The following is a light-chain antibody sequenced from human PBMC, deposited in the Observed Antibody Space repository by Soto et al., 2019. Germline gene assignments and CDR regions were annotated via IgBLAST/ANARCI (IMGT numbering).Light chain of an antibody. J-gene: IGKJ5*01. CDR2: SAS. CDR1: QDISVY. Sequence: DIQMTQSPSSLSASVGDRVTITCRASQDISVYLAWYQQKPGKVPKLLIYSASTLQSGVPSRFSGSGYGTDFTLTISSLQPEDVATYYCQKCNTAPLTFGQGTRLEIK. V-gene: IGKV1-27*01. CDR3: QKCNTAPLT.